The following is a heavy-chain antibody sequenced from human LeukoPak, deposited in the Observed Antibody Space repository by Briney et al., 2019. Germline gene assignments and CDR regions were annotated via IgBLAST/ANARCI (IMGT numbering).Heavy chain of an antibody. V-gene: IGHV1-2*02. J-gene: IGHJ4*02. CDR3: ARVSYSTDGGGYYLFDL. CDR2: VNPNSGGA. Sequence: ASVKVSCKASGYRYTGYFMHWVRQGPGQGLEWMGYVNPNSGGANYAQSFQGRVTLTTVTSATTTYMELASLTSDDTAVYYCARVSYSTDGGGYYLFDLWGQGTLVTVSS. CDR1: GYRYTGYF. D-gene: IGHD3-22*01.